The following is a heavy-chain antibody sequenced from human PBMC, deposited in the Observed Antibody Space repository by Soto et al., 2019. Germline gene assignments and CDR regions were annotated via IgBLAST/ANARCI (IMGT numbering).Heavy chain of an antibody. CDR3: VRIRYQLPSSVLWLDP. Sequence: SEPLSLTCAVYGGYIRESYWTWIRQPPGKGLEWIGEINHVGGTNYNPSLKSRVTMSVDTSQNQFSLRLISVTAADTAMYFCVRIRYQLPSSVLWLDPWGQGTPVTVSS. CDR2: INHVGGT. V-gene: IGHV4-34*01. J-gene: IGHJ5*02. CDR1: GGYIRESY. D-gene: IGHD3-16*01.